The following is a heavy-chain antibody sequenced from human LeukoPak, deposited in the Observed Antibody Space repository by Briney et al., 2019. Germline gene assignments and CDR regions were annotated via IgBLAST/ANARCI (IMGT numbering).Heavy chain of an antibody. J-gene: IGHJ6*02. CDR2: IGTAGDT. CDR1: GFTFRTYD. D-gene: IGHD5-12*01. Sequence: GGSLRLSCAASGFTFRTYDFHWVRQVKGIGLEWVSGIGTAGDTYYAGSVKGRFTISRENAKNSLYLQMNSLRAGDTALYYCVRVAWLDYHSTDVWGQGTTVTVSS. CDR3: VRVAWLDYHSTDV. V-gene: IGHV3-13*01.